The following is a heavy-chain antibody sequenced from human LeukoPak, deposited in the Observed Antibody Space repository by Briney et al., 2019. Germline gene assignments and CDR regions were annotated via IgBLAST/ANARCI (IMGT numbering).Heavy chain of an antibody. CDR3: ARAPYGSGSYLALDY. J-gene: IGHJ4*02. CDR2: IYTSGST. D-gene: IGHD3-10*01. Sequence: SETLSLTCTVSDGSISSYYWSWIRQPSGKGLEWIGRIYTSGSTNYNPSLKSRVTMSVDTSKNQFPLKLSSVTAADTAVYYCARAPYGSGSYLALDYWGQGTLVTVSS. CDR1: DGSISSYY. V-gene: IGHV4-4*07.